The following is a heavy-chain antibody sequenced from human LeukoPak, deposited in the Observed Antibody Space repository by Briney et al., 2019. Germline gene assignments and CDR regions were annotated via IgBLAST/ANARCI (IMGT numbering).Heavy chain of an antibody. CDR2: INRNGGTT. D-gene: IGHD6-13*01. CDR3: ARDKIAAAGTDYYYAMDV. CDR1: AFTFDDYG. V-gene: IGHV3-20*04. Sequence: GGSQRLSCAASAFTFDDYGMRWVRQAPGKRLEWVSGINRNGGTTGYSDSVKGRFTISRDNAKNSLFLQMNSLRAEDTAVYYCARDKIAAAGTDYYYAMDVWGRGTTVTVSS. J-gene: IGHJ6*02.